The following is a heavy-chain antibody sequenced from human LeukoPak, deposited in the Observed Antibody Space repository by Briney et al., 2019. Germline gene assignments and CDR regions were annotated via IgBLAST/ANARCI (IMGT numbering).Heavy chain of an antibody. D-gene: IGHD6-19*01. CDR3: ARQSGDQSSAWYFDA. J-gene: IGHJ4*02. V-gene: IGHV4-39*01. Sequence: SETLSLTCTVSGGSLRSSGHWWVWIRQPPGKGLEWIGSIHYSGKVYYNPSLKSRVTTSVDTSTDQFSLMLSSATAADTAIYYCARQSGDQSSAWYFDAWGQGTLVTVSS. CDR2: IHYSGKV. CDR1: GGSLRSSGHW.